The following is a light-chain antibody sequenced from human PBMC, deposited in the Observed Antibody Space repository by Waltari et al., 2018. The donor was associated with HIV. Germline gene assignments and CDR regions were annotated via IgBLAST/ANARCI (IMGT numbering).Light chain of an antibody. CDR1: NIGSKS. J-gene: IGLJ2*01. Sequence: SYVLTQSPSVSVAPGKTARITCGGQNIGSKSVHWSQQQPGQAPVMVIYHDTDRPSGIPDRFSGSNSEDTATLTIRRVEAGDEANYYCQVWDTNTDQYVIFGGGTNLAV. CDR2: HDT. CDR3: QVWDTNTDQYVI. V-gene: IGLV3-21*01.